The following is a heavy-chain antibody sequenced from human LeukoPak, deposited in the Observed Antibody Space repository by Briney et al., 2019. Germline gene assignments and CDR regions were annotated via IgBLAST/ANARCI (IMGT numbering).Heavy chain of an antibody. CDR3: ARDGKVTTSYYYYYYYMDV. Sequence: GGSLRLSCAASALTFSSYEMNWVCQAAGKGLEWVSYISSSGGTMYYADSVKGRFTISRDNTKNSLYLQMNSLRAEDTAVYYCARDGKVTTSYYYYYYYMDVWGKGTTVTVSS. CDR2: ISSSGGTM. D-gene: IGHD4-11*01. CDR1: ALTFSSYE. V-gene: IGHV3-48*03. J-gene: IGHJ6*03.